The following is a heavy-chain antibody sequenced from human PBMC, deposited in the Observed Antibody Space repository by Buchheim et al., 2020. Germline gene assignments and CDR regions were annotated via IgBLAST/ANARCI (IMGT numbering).Heavy chain of an antibody. CDR2: ISGSGGST. CDR3: AKGELGYTTFDY. D-gene: IGHD2-2*02. V-gene: IGHV3-23*01. Sequence: EVQLLESGGGLVQPGGSLRLSCAASGFTFSSYAMSWVRQAPGKGLEWVSAISGSGGSTYYADSEKGRLTIYRENSKNTLCLQMNSLRAEDTAVYYCAKGELGYTTFDYWGQGTL. J-gene: IGHJ4*02. CDR1: GFTFSSYA.